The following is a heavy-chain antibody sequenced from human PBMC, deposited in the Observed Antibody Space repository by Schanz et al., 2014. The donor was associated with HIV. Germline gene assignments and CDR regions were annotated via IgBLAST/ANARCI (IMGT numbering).Heavy chain of an antibody. D-gene: IGHD3-3*01. Sequence: QVQLVQSGAEVKKPGASVKVSCKASGYTFTSYYMHWVRQAPGQGLEWMGLINPYDGSTSNAQKFQGRVTMTRDTSTSTVYMQLSSLTSDDTAVYYCARGDLFPVLSPYYFDSWGQGTLVTVSS. J-gene: IGHJ4*02. CDR1: GYTFTSYY. V-gene: IGHV1-46*01. CDR2: INPYDGST. CDR3: ARGDLFPVLSPYYFDS.